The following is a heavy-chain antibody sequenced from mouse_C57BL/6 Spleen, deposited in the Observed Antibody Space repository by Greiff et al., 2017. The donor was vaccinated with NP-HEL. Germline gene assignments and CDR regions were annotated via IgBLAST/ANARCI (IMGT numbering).Heavy chain of an antibody. Sequence: QVQLKQSGPELVKPGASVKISCKASGYSFTSYYIHWVKQRPGQGLEWIGWIYPGSGNTKYNEKFKGKATLTADTSASTAYMQLSSLTSEDSAVYYCARGGTGVYFDYWGQGTTLTVSS. CDR1: GYSFTSYY. J-gene: IGHJ2*01. CDR3: ARGGTGVYFDY. D-gene: IGHD3-3*01. CDR2: IYPGSGNT. V-gene: IGHV1-66*01.